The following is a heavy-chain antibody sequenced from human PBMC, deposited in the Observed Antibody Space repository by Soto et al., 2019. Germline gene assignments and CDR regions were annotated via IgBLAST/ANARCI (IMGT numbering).Heavy chain of an antibody. CDR3: RSSRGGYYFDY. V-gene: IGHV4-31*03. CDR1: GGSISSGGYY. D-gene: IGHD6-6*01. Sequence: PSETLSLTCTVSGGSISSGGYYWSWIRQHPGKGLEWIGYIYYSGSTYYNPSLKSRVTISVDTSKNQFSLKLSSVTAADTAVYYCRSSRGGYYFDYWGQGTLVTVSS. CDR2: IYYSGST. J-gene: IGHJ4*02.